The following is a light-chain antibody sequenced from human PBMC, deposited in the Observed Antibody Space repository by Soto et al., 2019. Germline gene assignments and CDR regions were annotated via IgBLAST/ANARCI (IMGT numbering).Light chain of an antibody. CDR3: CSYAASSTFYV. CDR1: SSDVGSYNL. Sequence: QSALTQPASVSGSPGQSITISCTGTSSDVGSYNLVSWYQQHPGKAPKLMIYEVSKRPSGVSHRFSGSKSGNTASLTISGLQAEDEAAYYCCSYAASSTFYVFGTGTKVTVL. V-gene: IGLV2-23*02. CDR2: EVS. J-gene: IGLJ1*01.